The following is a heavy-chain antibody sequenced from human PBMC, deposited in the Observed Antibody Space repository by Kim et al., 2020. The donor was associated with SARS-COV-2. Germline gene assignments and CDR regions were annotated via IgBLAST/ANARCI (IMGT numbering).Heavy chain of an antibody. D-gene: IGHD5-12*01. Sequence: VDSVNGRFTIYRDISKNTLFLQMNSLGAEDTAIYCCAKAGYSRNRRDIDIWGQGTLVTVSS. V-gene: IGHV3-23*01. J-gene: IGHJ4*02. CDR3: AKAGYSRNRRDIDI.